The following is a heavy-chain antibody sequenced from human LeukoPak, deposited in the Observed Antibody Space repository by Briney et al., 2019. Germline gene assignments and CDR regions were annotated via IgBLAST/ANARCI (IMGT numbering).Heavy chain of an antibody. D-gene: IGHD5-24*01. CDR2: IYHSGST. CDR3: ARGFELVEMASPTPGPNAFDI. V-gene: IGHV4-38-2*02. J-gene: IGHJ3*02. Sequence: SETLSLTCTVSGYSISSGYYWGWIRQPPGKGLEWIGSIYHSGSTYYNPSLKSRVTISVDTSKNQFSLKLSSVTAADTAVYYCARGFELVEMASPTPGPNAFDIWGQGTMVTVSS. CDR1: GYSISSGYY.